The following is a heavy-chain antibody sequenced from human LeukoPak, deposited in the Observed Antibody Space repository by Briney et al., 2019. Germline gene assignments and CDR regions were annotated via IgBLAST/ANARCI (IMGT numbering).Heavy chain of an antibody. D-gene: IGHD6-13*01. CDR2: INPSGGST. CDR1: GYTFTSYD. V-gene: IGHV1-46*01. J-gene: IGHJ5*02. Sequence: ASVKVSCKASGYTFTSYDINWVRQAPGQGLEWMGIINPSGGSTSYAQKFQGRVTMTRDTSTSTVYMELSSLRSEDTAVYYCARDLIYGAAAAAIPSWFDPWGQGTLVTVSS. CDR3: ARDLIYGAAAAAIPSWFDP.